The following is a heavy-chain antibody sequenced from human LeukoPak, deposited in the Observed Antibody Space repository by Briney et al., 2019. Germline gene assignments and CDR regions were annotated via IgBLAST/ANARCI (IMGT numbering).Heavy chain of an antibody. Sequence: GGSLRLSCAASGFTFNTYWISWVRQAPGKGLEWLATINQDGSEKYYVDSVKGRFTISRDNAKSLLYLQMNSLRAEDTAVYYCTTFYTRLTDYWGQGALVTVSS. J-gene: IGHJ4*02. CDR3: TTFYTRLTDY. CDR2: INQDGSEK. V-gene: IGHV3-7*05. D-gene: IGHD2/OR15-2a*01. CDR1: GFTFNTYW.